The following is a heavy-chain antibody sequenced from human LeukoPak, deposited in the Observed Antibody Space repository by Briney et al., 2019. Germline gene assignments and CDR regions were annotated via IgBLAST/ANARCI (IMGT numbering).Heavy chain of an antibody. CDR1: GYTFTGYY. Sequence: ASVKVSCKASGYTFTGYYMRWVRQAPGQGLEWMRWISAYNGNTNYAQKFQGRVTMTTDTSTSTAYMELRSLRSDDTAVYYCARSSGWYAHYFDYWGQGTLVTVSS. V-gene: IGHV1-18*04. J-gene: IGHJ4*02. CDR2: ISAYNGNT. CDR3: ARSSGWYAHYFDY. D-gene: IGHD6-19*01.